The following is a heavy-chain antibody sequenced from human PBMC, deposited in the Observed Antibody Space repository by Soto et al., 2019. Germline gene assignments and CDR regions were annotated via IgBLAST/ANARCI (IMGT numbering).Heavy chain of an antibody. Sequence: EVQLLESGGGLVQPGGSLRLSCAASGFTFSSYAMTWVRQAPGKGLEWVSALSGNGGSTYSADSVKGRFTISRDNSRNTLYLQMSSLRAEDTALYYCAKASKFTIFSANDFWGQGTLVTVSS. CDR2: LSGNGGST. V-gene: IGHV3-23*01. CDR1: GFTFSSYA. CDR3: AKASKFTIFSANDF. D-gene: IGHD3-3*01. J-gene: IGHJ4*02.